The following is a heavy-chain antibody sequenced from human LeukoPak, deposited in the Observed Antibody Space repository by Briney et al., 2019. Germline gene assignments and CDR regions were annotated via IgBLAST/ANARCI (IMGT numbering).Heavy chain of an antibody. D-gene: IGHD3-16*01. CDR1: GFTFSDYY. J-gene: IGHJ4*02. Sequence: GGSLRLSCAASGFTFSDYYMSWVRQAPGKGLEWVSDISSRSSYTTYADSVKGRFTISRDNAKNSLYLQMNSLRAEDTAVYYCAKDGQGLTYYFDYWGQGTLVTVSS. CDR3: AKDGQGLTYYFDY. V-gene: IGHV3-11*06. CDR2: ISSRSSYT.